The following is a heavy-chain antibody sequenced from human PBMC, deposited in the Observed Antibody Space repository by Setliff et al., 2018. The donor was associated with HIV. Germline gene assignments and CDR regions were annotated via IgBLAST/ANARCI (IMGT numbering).Heavy chain of an antibody. CDR2: MNPNSGNT. Sequence: ASVKVSCKASGYTFSSYDINWVRQATGQGLEWMGWMNPNSGNTGYAQKFQGRVAMTRNTSIRTAYMELSSLRSEDTAVYYCARRRWGGGTTVVNWGQGTLVTVSS. CDR1: GYTFSSYD. V-gene: IGHV1-8*02. J-gene: IGHJ4*02. CDR3: ARRRWGGGTTVVN. D-gene: IGHD4-4*01.